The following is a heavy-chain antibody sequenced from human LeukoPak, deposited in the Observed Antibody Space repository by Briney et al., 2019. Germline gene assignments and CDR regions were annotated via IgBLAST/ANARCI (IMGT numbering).Heavy chain of an antibody. D-gene: IGHD5-12*01. CDR2: ISGSGGST. V-gene: IGHV3-23*01. CDR3: AKAGGYDLRYYYYMDV. Sequence: GGSLRLSCAASGFTFSSYAMSWVRQAPGKGLEWVSAISGSGGSTYYADSVKGRFTISRDNSKNTLYLQMNSLRAEDTALYYCAKAGGYDLRYYYYMDVWGKGTTVTVSS. CDR1: GFTFSSYA. J-gene: IGHJ6*03.